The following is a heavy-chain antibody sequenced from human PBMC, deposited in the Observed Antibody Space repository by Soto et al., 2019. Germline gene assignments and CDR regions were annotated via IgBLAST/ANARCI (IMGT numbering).Heavy chain of an antibody. CDR3: ARTSRFDC. CDR1: CGSFSGYY. D-gene: IGHD6-6*01. V-gene: IGHV4-34*01. Sequence: PSETLSLTCAVYCGSFSGYYWSWIRQPPGEGLEWIGEINHSGSTNYNPSLKSRVTMSVDTSKNQSSLKLSSVTAADTAVYYCARTSRFDCWGQGTLVTVSS. CDR2: INHSGST. J-gene: IGHJ4*02.